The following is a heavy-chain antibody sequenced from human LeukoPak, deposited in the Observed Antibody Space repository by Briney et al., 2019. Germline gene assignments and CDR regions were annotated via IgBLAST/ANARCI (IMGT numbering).Heavy chain of an antibody. CDR2: INSDGSST. V-gene: IGHV3-74*01. D-gene: IGHD3-22*01. CDR1: GFTFSTYW. CDR3: ARPSFPSVYYDSSGNRDY. Sequence: GGSLRLSCAASGFTFSTYWMHWVRQAPGKGLVWVSRINSDGSSTSYADSVKGRFTISRDNAKNTLYLQMNSLRAEDTAVYYCARPSFPSVYYDSSGNRDYWGQGTLVTVSS. J-gene: IGHJ4*02.